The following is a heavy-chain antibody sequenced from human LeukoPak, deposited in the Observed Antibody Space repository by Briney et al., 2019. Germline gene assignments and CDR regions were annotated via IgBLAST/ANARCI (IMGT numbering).Heavy chain of an antibody. CDR1: GGSIGSNY. CDR3: ARGGYCSSTSCYLVY. J-gene: IGHJ4*02. V-gene: IGHV4-59*12. D-gene: IGHD2-2*01. CDR2: IYYTGGS. Sequence: PSETLSLTCTVSGGSIGSNYWTWIRQPPGKGLEYIGYIYYTGGSNYNPSLKSRVTISIDTSKNQFSLKLSSVTAADTAVYYCARGGYCSSTSCYLVYWGQGTLVTVSS.